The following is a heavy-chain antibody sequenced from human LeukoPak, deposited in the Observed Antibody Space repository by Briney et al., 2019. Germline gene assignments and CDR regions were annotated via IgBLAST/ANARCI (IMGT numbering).Heavy chain of an antibody. CDR2: IIPILGIA. Sequence: SVTVSCTASGGTFSNYAISWVRQAPRQGLEWIGGIIPILGIANYAQKFQARVTITADKSTSTAYMELSSLRSEDTAGYYCARDHSGSPPGGPFDLWGRGTLVTVSS. D-gene: IGHD3-10*01. CDR3: ARDHSGSPPGGPFDL. J-gene: IGHJ2*01. CDR1: GGTFSNYA. V-gene: IGHV1-69*10.